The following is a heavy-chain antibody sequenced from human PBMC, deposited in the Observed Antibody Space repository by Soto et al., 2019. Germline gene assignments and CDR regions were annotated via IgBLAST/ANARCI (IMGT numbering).Heavy chain of an antibody. CDR3: AKMDKRGYYYYGMDV. CDR2: VSGSGSST. D-gene: IGHD2-2*03. CDR1: GFTFSSYA. J-gene: IGHJ6*02. V-gene: IGHV3-23*01. Sequence: RLSCAASGFTFSSYAMSWVRQAPGKGLEWISAVSGSGSSTYYADSVKGQFTISRDNSKNTLYLQMNSLRAEDTAVYYCAKMDKRGYYYYGMDVWGQGTTVTVS.